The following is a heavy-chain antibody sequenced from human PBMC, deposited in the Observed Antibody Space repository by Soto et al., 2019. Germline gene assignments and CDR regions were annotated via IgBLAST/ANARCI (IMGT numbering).Heavy chain of an antibody. CDR2: IIPISGTA. V-gene: IGHV1-69*01. CDR1: GGTFSSYA. Sequence: QVQLVQSGAEVKKPGSSVKVSCKASGGTFSSYAISWVRQAPGQGLEWMGGIIPISGTANSAQKFQGRVTVTADESTGTGDMVLGSLRSEDTAVYYCARAQGSSTSLEIYYYYYYGMDVWGQGTTVTVSS. CDR3: ARAQGSSTSLEIYYYYYYGMDV. J-gene: IGHJ6*02. D-gene: IGHD2-2*01.